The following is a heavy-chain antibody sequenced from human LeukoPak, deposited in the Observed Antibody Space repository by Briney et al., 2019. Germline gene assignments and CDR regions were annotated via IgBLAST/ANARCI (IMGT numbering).Heavy chain of an antibody. D-gene: IGHD4-17*01. CDR3: ARGDPTVNFDY. CDR2: IYSCGST. CDR1: GFTVSSNY. V-gene: IGHV3-66*01. J-gene: IGHJ4*02. Sequence: GGSLRLSCAASGFTVSSNYMSWVRQAPGKGLGWVSVIYSCGSTYYADSVKGRFTISRDNSKNTLYLQMNSLRAEDTAVYYCARGDPTVNFDYWGQGTLVTVSS.